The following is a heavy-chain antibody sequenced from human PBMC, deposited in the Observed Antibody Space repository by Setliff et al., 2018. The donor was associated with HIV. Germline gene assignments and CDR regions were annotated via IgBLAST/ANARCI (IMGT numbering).Heavy chain of an antibody. D-gene: IGHD1-26*01. Sequence: SVKVSCKPSGGTFNNFAISWVRQAPGQGLEWMGGIIPMFGRVNYAQKLQGRVTITADESTNTAYMELSSLRAEDTAVYYCARGGATRGPFDIWSQGTMVTVSS. CDR2: IIPMFGRV. V-gene: IGHV1-69*13. CDR1: GGTFNNFA. CDR3: ARGGATRGPFDI. J-gene: IGHJ3*02.